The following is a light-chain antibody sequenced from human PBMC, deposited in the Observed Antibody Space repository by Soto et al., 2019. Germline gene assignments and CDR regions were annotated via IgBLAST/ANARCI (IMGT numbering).Light chain of an antibody. CDR2: ATS. CDR3: QKYNSAPLP. J-gene: IGKJ4*01. V-gene: IGKV1-27*01. Sequence: DVQMTQSPSSLSVFVGDRVTITCRASQGIAPYLAWFQQKPGKVPKLLLYATSTLQSGVPSRFSGSGSGTHLTLTISSLQPEDVATYCYQKYNSAPLPFCGGTKVEIK. CDR1: QGIAPY.